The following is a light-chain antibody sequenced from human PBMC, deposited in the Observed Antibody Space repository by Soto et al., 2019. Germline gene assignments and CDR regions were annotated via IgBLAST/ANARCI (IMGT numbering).Light chain of an antibody. CDR2: AAF. V-gene: IGKV1-39*01. CDR1: QSISSY. J-gene: IGKJ3*01. Sequence: DIQMTQSPSSLSASVGDRVTITFRASQSISSYLNWYQQKPGKAPKLLIYAAFSLQSGVPSRFSGSGSGTDFTLTISSLQPEDFATYYCQQSYSTPRTFGTGTKVDIK. CDR3: QQSYSTPRT.